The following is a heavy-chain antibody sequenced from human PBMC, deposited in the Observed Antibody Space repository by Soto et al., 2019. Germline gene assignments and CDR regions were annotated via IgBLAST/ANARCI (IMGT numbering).Heavy chain of an antibody. J-gene: IGHJ4*02. CDR3: PRLTCHSGSHLYY. D-gene: IGHD1-26*01. CDR1: GGSISSSSYY. V-gene: IGHV4-39*01. CDR2: LDHSGST. Sequence: QLQLQESGPGLVKPSETLSLTCTVSGGSISSSSYYWGWIRQPPGKGLEWIGSLDHSGSTYYNPSPKSRVTISIHMPKYQFSRKLSSVTAADEAVYYCPRLTCHSGSHLYYWGQGTLVTVSS.